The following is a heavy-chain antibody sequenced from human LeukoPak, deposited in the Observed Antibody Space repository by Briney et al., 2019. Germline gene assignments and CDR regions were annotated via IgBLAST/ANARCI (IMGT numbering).Heavy chain of an antibody. D-gene: IGHD3-10*01. CDR1: GFTVSSND. V-gene: IGHV3-11*04. CDR3: ARGSFGAFDI. J-gene: IGHJ3*02. CDR2: ISSTGSTI. Sequence: GGSLRLSCAASGFTVSSNDMSWVRQAPGKGLEWVSYISSTGSTIYYADSVKGRFTISRDNAKNSLYLQMNSLSAEDTAVYYGARGSFGAFDIWGQGTMVTVSS.